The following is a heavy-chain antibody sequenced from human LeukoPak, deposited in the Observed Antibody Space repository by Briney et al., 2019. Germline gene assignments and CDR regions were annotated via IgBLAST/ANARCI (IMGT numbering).Heavy chain of an antibody. CDR3: AKEPSSSSYCSGGSCYFDY. J-gene: IGHJ4*02. CDR1: GFTFSSYA. Sequence: GGSLRLSCAASGFTFSSYAMSWVRQAPGKGLEWVSVISGSGGSTYYADSVKGRFTISRDNSKNTLYLQMNSLRAEDTAVYYCAKEPSSSSYCSGGSCYFDYWGQGTLVTVSS. V-gene: IGHV3-23*01. D-gene: IGHD2-15*01. CDR2: ISGSGGST.